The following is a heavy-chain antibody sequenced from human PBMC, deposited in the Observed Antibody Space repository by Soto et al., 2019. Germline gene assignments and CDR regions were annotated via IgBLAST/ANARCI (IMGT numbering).Heavy chain of an antibody. CDR3: ARGVVVPAAIYRGYYGMDV. J-gene: IGHJ6*02. CDR1: GYTFTGYY. Sequence: ASVKVSCKASGYTFTGYYMHWVRQAPGQGLEWMGWINPNSGGTNYAQKFQGRVTMTRDTSISTAYMELSRLRSDDTAVYYCARGVVVPAAIYRGYYGMDVWGQGTTVTVS. CDR2: INPNSGGT. V-gene: IGHV1-2*02. D-gene: IGHD2-2*01.